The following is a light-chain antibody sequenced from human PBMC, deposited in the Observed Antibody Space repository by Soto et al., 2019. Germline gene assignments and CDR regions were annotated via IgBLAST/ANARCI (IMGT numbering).Light chain of an antibody. J-gene: IGKJ1*01. CDR1: QSVSSN. Sequence: EIVMTQSPVTLSVSPGERVTLSCRASQSVSSNLAWYQQKPGQAPSLLIYGAFTRATGIPDRFSGSGSGTDFTLTISRLEPEDFAVYYCQQYGGSPRTFGQGTKVDIK. V-gene: IGKV3-20*01. CDR2: GAF. CDR3: QQYGGSPRT.